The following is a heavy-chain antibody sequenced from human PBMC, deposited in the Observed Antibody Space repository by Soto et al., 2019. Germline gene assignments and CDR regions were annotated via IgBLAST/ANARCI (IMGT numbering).Heavy chain of an antibody. CDR1: GFTFNDAW. Sequence: GGSLRLSCAASGFTFNDAWMTWVRQAPGKGLEWVGRIKTKTDGGTTDYAAPVKGRFTISGGDSKNTVYLQMNSLKIEDTGVYYCTTERCTGTNCYVKNAFDSWGKGTMVTVSS. D-gene: IGHD2-2*01. J-gene: IGHJ3*02. V-gene: IGHV3-15*01. CDR2: IKTKTDGGTT. CDR3: TTERCTGTNCYVKNAFDS.